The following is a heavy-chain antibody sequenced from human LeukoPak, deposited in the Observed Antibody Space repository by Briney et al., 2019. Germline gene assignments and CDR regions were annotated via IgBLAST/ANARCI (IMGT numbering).Heavy chain of an antibody. J-gene: IGHJ6*02. CDR3: TKDISSGRPAPYGMDV. CDR2: INWNSDTI. CDR1: GFTFGAYC. V-gene: IGHV3-9*01. D-gene: IGHD3-10*01. Sequence: QPGGSLRLSCAASGFTFGAYCMHWVRQPPGKGLEWVSAINWNSDTIHYADSVRGRFTISRDNAKNTLYLQMNSLRVEDTALYFCTKDISSGRPAPYGMDVWGHGTTVTVSS.